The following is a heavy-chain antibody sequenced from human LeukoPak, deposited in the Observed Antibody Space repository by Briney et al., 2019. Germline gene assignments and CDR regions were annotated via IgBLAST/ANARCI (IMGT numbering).Heavy chain of an antibody. D-gene: IGHD2-15*01. V-gene: IGHV3-30*14. CDR1: GFTFSSYA. Sequence: GGSLRLSCAASGFTFSSYAMRWVRQAPGKGLEWVAVISYDGSNKYYADSVKGRFTISRDTSKNTLYLQVNSLRAEDTAVYYCARGGGYYPIDYWGQGTLVTVSS. CDR3: ARGGGYYPIDY. CDR2: ISYDGSNK. J-gene: IGHJ4*02.